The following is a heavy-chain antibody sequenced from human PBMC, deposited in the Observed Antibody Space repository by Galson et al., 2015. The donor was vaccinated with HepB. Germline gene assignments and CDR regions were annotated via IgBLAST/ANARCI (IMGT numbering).Heavy chain of an antibody. D-gene: IGHD6-13*01. CDR2: ISYDGGNK. CDR3: AKVPDRYSSSLYAFDI. CDR1: GFTFSSYG. Sequence: SLRLSCAASGFTFSSYGMHWVRQAPGKGLEWVAVISYDGGNKYYADSVKGRFTISRDNSKNTLYLQMNSLRAEDTAVYYCAKVPDRYSSSLYAFDISGQGTMVTVSS. V-gene: IGHV3-30*18. J-gene: IGHJ3*02.